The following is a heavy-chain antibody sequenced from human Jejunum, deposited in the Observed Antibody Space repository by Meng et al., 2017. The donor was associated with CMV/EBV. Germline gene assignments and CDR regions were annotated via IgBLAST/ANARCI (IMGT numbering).Heavy chain of an antibody. D-gene: IGHD4/OR15-4a*01. J-gene: IGHJ6*02. CDR1: GYIFTDYY. CDR3: AKEGVLYGMDV. V-gene: IGHV1-46*01. Sequence: CKASGYIFTDYYIHWVRQAPGQGIEWMALINPSGYNTNYTQKFQGRITVTRDTSTRTVYMELNNLTFEDTAVYYCAKEGVLYGMDVWGQGTTVTVSS. CDR2: INPSGYNT.